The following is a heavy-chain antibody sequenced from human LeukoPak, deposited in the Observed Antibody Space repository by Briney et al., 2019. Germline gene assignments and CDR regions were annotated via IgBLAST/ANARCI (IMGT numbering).Heavy chain of an antibody. CDR2: INPNSGGT. Sequence: ASVKVSCKASGYTFTGYYMHWVRQPPGQGLEWMGRINPNSGGTNYAQKFQGRVTMTRDTSISTAYMELSRLRSDDTAVYYCARGFRIVGAHNWFDPWGQGTLVTVSS. V-gene: IGHV1-2*06. CDR1: GYTFTGYY. D-gene: IGHD1-26*01. CDR3: ARGFRIVGAHNWFDP. J-gene: IGHJ5*02.